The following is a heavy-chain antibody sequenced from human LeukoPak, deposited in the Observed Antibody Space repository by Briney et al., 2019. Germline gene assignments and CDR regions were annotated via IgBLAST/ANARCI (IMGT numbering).Heavy chain of an antibody. V-gene: IGHV1-69*13. CDR2: IIPILGTS. CDR1: GGTFSNYA. CDR3: AREVSGTYCDY. Sequence: SVKVSCKASGGTFSNYAISWVRQAPGQGLEWMGGIIPILGTSNYAQKFQDRLTITADESTSTAYLELSSLTSADTAVYYCAREVSGTYCDYWGQGALVTVSS. D-gene: IGHD1-26*01. J-gene: IGHJ4*02.